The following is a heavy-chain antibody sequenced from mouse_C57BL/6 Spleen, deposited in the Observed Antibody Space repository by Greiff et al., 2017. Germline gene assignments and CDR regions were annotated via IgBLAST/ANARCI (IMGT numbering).Heavy chain of an antibody. J-gene: IGHJ3*01. Sequence: EVMLVESGGGLVKPGGSLKLSCAASGFTFSDYGMHWVRQAPEKGLEWVAYISSGSSTIYYADTVKGRFTISRDNTKNTLFLQMTSLRSEDTAMYYCAREDRWISWFAYWGQGTLVTVSA. CDR3: AREDRWISWFAY. CDR1: GFTFSDYG. CDR2: ISSGSSTI. V-gene: IGHV5-17*01. D-gene: IGHD1-1*02.